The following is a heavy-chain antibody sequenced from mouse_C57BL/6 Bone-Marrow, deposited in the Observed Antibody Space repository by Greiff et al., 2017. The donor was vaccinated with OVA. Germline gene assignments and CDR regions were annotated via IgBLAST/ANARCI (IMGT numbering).Heavy chain of an antibody. Sequence: EVQLVESGGGLVKPGGSLKLSCAASGFTFSSYAMSWVRQTPEKRLEWVATISDGGSYTYYPDNVKGRFTISRDNAKNNLYLQMSHLKSEDTAMYYCAREYYGSIYWYVDVWGTGTTVTVSS. CDR3: AREYYGSIYWYVDV. CDR1: GFTFSSYA. J-gene: IGHJ1*03. CDR2: ISDGGSYT. V-gene: IGHV5-4*01. D-gene: IGHD1-1*01.